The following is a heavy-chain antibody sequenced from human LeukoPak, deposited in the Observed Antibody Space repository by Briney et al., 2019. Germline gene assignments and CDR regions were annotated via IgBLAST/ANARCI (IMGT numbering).Heavy chain of an antibody. CDR2: ISGSGGST. J-gene: IGHJ3*02. CDR3: AKDLTPEYDILTNDAFDI. V-gene: IGHV3-23*01. CDR1: GFTFSSYA. Sequence: GGSLRLSCAASGFTFSSYAMSWVRQAPGKGLEWVSAISGSGGSTYYADSVKGRFTISRDNSKNTLYLQMNSLRAEDTAVYYCAKDLTPEYDILTNDAFDIWGQGTMVTVSS. D-gene: IGHD3-9*01.